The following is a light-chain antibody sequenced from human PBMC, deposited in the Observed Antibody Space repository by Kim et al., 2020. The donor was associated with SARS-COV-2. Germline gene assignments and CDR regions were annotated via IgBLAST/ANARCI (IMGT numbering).Light chain of an antibody. V-gene: IGKV1-27*01. CDR3: QKYNSAPRT. Sequence: ASGGDRITTTCRASQGSRNYLAWYQQKPGKVPKLLIYAASTLQSGVPSRFSGSGSGTDFTLTISSLQPEDVATYYCQKYNSAPRTFGQGTKVDIK. J-gene: IGKJ1*01. CDR2: AAS. CDR1: QGSRNY.